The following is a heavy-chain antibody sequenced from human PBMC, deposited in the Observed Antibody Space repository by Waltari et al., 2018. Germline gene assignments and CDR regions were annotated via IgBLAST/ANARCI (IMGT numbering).Heavy chain of an antibody. CDR3: LKQNDEVYDRNGLVYDAFDM. J-gene: IGHJ3*02. CDR2: INWNSDSI. CDR1: GFTFDAYA. D-gene: IGHD3-22*01. Sequence: EVQLVESGGGLVQPGRSLRLSCAASGFTFDAYAMHWVRQVPGKGLEWVAGINWNSDSIGYGDSVKGRFTISRDNARNYPYLQMNSLTTEDTALYYCLKQNDEVYDRNGLVYDAFDMWGQGTMVTVSS. V-gene: IGHV3-9*01.